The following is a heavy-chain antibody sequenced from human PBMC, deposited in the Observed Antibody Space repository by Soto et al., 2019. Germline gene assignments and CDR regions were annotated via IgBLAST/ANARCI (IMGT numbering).Heavy chain of an antibody. Sequence: QVQLQESGPGLVKPSQTLSLTCTVSAGSIRSGDYYWPWIRQPPGKGLEWIGYIDHSGSAYYNPSLKSRATISIATSNNQFSLKMTSVTAADTAVYYCAGELGTFYFDHWGQGTLVTVSS. J-gene: IGHJ4*02. V-gene: IGHV4-30-4*01. D-gene: IGHD7-27*01. CDR2: IDHSGSA. CDR1: AGSIRSGDYY. CDR3: AGELGTFYFDH.